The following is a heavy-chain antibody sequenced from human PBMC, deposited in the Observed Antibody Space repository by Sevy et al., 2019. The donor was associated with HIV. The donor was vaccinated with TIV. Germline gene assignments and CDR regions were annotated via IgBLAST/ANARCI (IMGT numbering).Heavy chain of an antibody. Sequence: SETLSLTCTVSGGSISSYYWSWIRQPPGKGLEWIGYIYYSGSTNYNPSLKSRVTISVDTSKNQFSLKLSSVTAADTAVYYCARYNKHYDFWSDLYWFDPWGQGTLVTVSS. CDR3: ARYNKHYDFWSDLYWFDP. J-gene: IGHJ5*02. V-gene: IGHV4-59*12. D-gene: IGHD3-3*01. CDR1: GGSISSYY. CDR2: IYYSGST.